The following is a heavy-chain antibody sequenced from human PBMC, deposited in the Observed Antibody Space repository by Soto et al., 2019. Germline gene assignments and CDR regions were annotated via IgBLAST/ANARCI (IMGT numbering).Heavy chain of an antibody. J-gene: IGHJ6*04. CDR1: GYTFTSYG. D-gene: IGHD6-13*01. Sequence: ASVKVSCKASGYTFTSYGISWVRQAPGQGLEWMGWISAYNGNTNYAQKLQGRVTMTTDTSTSTAYMELRSLRSDDTAVYYCGRDDRAAGGSCSVMAVWGKGTTVTVSS. CDR3: GRDDRAAGGSCSVMAV. V-gene: IGHV1-18*01. CDR2: ISAYNGNT.